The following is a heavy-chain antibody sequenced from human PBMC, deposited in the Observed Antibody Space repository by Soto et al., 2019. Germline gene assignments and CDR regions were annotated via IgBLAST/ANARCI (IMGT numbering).Heavy chain of an antibody. CDR3: ARDEVGAAGTLMGVWFDP. D-gene: IGHD6-13*01. CDR1: GGTFSSYA. Sequence: SVKVSFKACGGTFSSYAISWLRQAPGQGLEWMGGIIPIFGTANYAQKFQGRVTITADESTSTAYMELSSLRSEDTAVYYCARDEVGAAGTLMGVWFDPWGQGTLVTVSS. CDR2: IIPIFGTA. J-gene: IGHJ5*02. V-gene: IGHV1-69*13.